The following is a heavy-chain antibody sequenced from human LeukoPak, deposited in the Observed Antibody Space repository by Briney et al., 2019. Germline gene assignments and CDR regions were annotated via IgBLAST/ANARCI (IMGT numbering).Heavy chain of an antibody. D-gene: IGHD3-22*01. J-gene: IGHJ6*02. CDR3: ARLVVVQQGYYYGMDV. CDR1: GGSISSNNW. Sequence: SETLSLTCAVSGGSISSNNWWIWVRQSPEKGLEWIGEIYHDGSTNYNPSLKSRVTISVDTSKNQFSLKLSPVTAADTAVYYCARLVVVQQGYYYGMDVWGQGTTVTVSS. V-gene: IGHV4-4*02. CDR2: IYHDGST.